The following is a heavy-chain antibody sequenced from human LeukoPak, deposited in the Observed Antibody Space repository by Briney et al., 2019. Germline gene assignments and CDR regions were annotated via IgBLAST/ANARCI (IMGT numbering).Heavy chain of an antibody. CDR1: GFTFSTYS. Sequence: GGSLRLSCAASGFTFSTYSMNWVRQAPGKGLEWVSYISSSSSTIYYADSVKGRFTISRDNAKNSLYLQMNSLRAEDTAVYYCARGVTLYYYYMDVWGKGTTVTVSS. CDR2: ISSSSSTI. V-gene: IGHV3-48*01. D-gene: IGHD5/OR15-5a*01. J-gene: IGHJ6*03. CDR3: ARGVTLYYYYMDV.